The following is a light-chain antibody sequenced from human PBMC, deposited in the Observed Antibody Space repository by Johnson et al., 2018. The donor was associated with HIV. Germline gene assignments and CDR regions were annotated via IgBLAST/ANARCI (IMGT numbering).Light chain of an antibody. J-gene: IGLJ1*01. CDR1: SANIGDNS. V-gene: IGLV1-51*02. Sequence: HSVLTQPPSVSAAPGQKVTISCSGSSANIGDNSVSWYQQLPGTAPKLLIYENNKRPSGIPDRFSGSKSGTSATLGITGLQTGDEADYYCGTWDTSLSVYVFGTGTKVTVL. CDR2: ENN. CDR3: GTWDTSLSVYV.